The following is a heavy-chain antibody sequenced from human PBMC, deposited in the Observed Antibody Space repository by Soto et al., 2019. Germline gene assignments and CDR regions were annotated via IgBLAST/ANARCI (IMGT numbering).Heavy chain of an antibody. V-gene: IGHV3-30-3*01. Sequence: GGSMRLSCAASGFTFSSYAMHWVRQAPGKGLEWVAVISYDGSNKYYADSVKGRFTISRDNSKKTLYLQMNSLRAEDTAVYYCARDSGGNYYDSSVNWFDPWGQGTLVTVSS. CDR3: ARDSGGNYYDSSVNWFDP. CDR2: ISYDGSNK. D-gene: IGHD3-22*01. CDR1: GFTFSSYA. J-gene: IGHJ5*02.